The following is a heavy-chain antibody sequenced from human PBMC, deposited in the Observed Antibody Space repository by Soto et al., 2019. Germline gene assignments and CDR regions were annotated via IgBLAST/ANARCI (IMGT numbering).Heavy chain of an antibody. J-gene: IGHJ5*02. V-gene: IGHV3-30-3*01. CDR3: ARAPYYYDSSGYPNWFDP. CDR1: GFTFSSYA. D-gene: IGHD3-22*01. CDR2: ISYDGSNK. Sequence: HPGGSLRLSCAASGFTFSSYAMHWVRQAPGKGLEWVAVISYDGSNKYYADSVKGRFTISRDNSKNTLYLQMNSLRAEDTAVYYCARAPYYYDSSGYPNWFDPWGQGTLVTVSS.